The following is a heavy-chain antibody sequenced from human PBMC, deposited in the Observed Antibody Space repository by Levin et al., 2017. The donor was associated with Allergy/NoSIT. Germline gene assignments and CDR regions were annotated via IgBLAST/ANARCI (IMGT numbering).Heavy chain of an antibody. Sequence: GASVKVSCKASGYTFTGYYMHWVRQAPGQGLEWMGRINPNSGGTNYAQKFQGRVTMTRDTSISTAYMELSRLRSDDTAVYYCARVPPWTVKDAFDIWGQGTMVTVSS. CDR3: ARVPPWTVKDAFDI. CDR2: INPNSGGT. CDR1: GYTFTGYY. D-gene: IGHD4-17*01. V-gene: IGHV1-2*06. J-gene: IGHJ3*02.